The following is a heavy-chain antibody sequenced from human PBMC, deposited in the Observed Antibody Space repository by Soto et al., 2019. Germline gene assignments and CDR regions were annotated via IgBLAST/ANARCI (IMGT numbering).Heavy chain of an antibody. CDR3: AKDDVSGNHPDY. CDR1: GFTFSNYG. V-gene: IGHV3-30*18. D-gene: IGHD6-19*01. J-gene: IGHJ4*02. Sequence: LRLSCVASGFTFSNYGMHWVRQAPGNGLEWLTVISSDGGDKYYSDSVKGRFTISRDNSKNTLFLELNSLRGEDTAIYYCAKDDVSGNHPDYWGQGTLVTVSS. CDR2: ISSDGGDK.